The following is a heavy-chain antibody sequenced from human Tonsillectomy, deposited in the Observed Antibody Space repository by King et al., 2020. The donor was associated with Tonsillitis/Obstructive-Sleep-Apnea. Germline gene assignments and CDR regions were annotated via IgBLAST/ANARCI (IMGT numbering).Heavy chain of an antibody. J-gene: IGHJ4*02. CDR3: AKRAALGYCSSTSCYAFDY. D-gene: IGHD2-2*01. CDR2: ISYDGSNK. V-gene: IGHV3-30*18. CDR1: GFTFSSYG. Sequence: VQLVESGGGVVQPGRSLRLSCAASGFTFSSYGMHWVRQAPGKGLEWVAVISYDGSNKYYADSVKGRFTISRDNSKNTLYLQMNSLRAEDTAVYYCAKRAALGYCSSTSCYAFDYWGQGTLVTVSS.